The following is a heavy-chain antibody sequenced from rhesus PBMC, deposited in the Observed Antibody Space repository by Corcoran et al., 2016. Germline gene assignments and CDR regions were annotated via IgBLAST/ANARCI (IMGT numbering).Heavy chain of an antibody. D-gene: IGHD5-24*01. CDR3: APTSERDV. J-gene: IGHJ5-2*02. CDR1: GGSISSNY. CDR2: IYCGSGST. V-gene: IGHV4-147*01. Sequence: QVQLQESGPGLVKPSETLSLTCAVSGGSISSNYCTWIRQSPGKGLEWIGNIYCGSGSTTSTPSLKSRVTISTDPSKNHFSLQLNSVAAADTAVYYCAPTSERDVWGRGVLVTVSS.